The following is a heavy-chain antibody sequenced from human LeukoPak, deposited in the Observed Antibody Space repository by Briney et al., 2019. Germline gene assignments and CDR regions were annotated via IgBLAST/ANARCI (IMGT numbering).Heavy chain of an antibody. V-gene: IGHV3-30*18. D-gene: IGHD2-15*01. Sequence: PGRSLRLSCAASGFTFSSYGMHWVRQAPGKGLEWVAVISYDGSNKYYADSVKGRFTISRDNPKNTLHLQMNSLRAEDTAVYYCAKDADSPYDYWGQGTLVTVSS. CDR3: AKDADSPYDY. CDR1: GFTFSSYG. J-gene: IGHJ4*02. CDR2: ISYDGSNK.